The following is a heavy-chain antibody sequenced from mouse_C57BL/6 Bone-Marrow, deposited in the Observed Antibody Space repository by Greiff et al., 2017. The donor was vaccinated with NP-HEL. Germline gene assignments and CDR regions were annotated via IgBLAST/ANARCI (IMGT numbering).Heavy chain of an antibody. Sequence: VQLQQSGAELVRPGASVKLSCTASGFNIKDDYMHWVKQRPEQGLEWVGRVDPENGDTEYASKFQGKATITADTSSNTAYLQLSSLTSEDTAVYYCTTRGWFAYWGQGTLVTVSA. CDR1: GFNIKDDY. J-gene: IGHJ3*01. V-gene: IGHV14-4*01. CDR2: VDPENGDT. CDR3: TTRGWFAY.